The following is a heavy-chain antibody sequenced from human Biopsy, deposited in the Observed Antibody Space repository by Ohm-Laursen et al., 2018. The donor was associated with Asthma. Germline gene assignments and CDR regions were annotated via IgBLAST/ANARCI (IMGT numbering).Heavy chain of an antibody. Sequence: SLRLSCSASGFTFSSYGMHWVRQAPGKGLEWVAVISYDGSNKYYADSVKGRFAISRDNSKNTLYLQMNSLRAEDTAVYYCAKDTEGRYDFWSGLSYNYYGMDVWGQGTTVTVSS. CDR3: AKDTEGRYDFWSGLSYNYYGMDV. CDR2: ISYDGSNK. V-gene: IGHV3-30*18. J-gene: IGHJ6*02. D-gene: IGHD3-3*01. CDR1: GFTFSSYG.